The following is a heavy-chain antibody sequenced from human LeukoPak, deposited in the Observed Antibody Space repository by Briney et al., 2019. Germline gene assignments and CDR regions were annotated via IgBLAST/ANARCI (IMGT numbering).Heavy chain of an antibody. J-gene: IGHJ4*02. V-gene: IGHV1-2*02. CDR1: GYAFTGYY. CDR2: INPNSGGT. CDR3: ARPFGYDSSGYYWYYFDY. Sequence: ASVKVSCKASGYAFTGYYMHWVRQAPGQGLEWMGWINPNSGGTNYAQKFQGRVTMTRDTSISTAYMELSRLRSDDTAVYYCARPFGYDSSGYYWYYFDYWGQGTLVTVSS. D-gene: IGHD3-22*01.